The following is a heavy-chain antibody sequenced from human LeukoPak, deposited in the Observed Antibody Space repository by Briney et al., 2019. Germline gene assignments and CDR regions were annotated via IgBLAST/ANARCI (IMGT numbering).Heavy chain of an antibody. Sequence: SETLSLSCAVASGYISSGTYYWTWILQHPGMGLEWIGYIYYSRSPNYNPSLKSRVTTSVDTYKKQFSLNLSSVTAANKAVYYRARRGRFGGRDGGEGFDLWGQGTMVTVSS. D-gene: IGHD3-16*01. V-gene: IGHV4-31*11. J-gene: IGHJ3*01. CDR1: SGYISSGTYY. CDR3: ARRGRFGGRDGGEGFDL. CDR2: IYYSRSP.